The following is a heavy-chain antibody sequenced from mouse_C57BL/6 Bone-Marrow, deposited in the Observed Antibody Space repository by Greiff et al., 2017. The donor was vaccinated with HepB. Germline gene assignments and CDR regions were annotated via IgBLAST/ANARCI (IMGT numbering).Heavy chain of an antibody. CDR2: IDPENGDT. D-gene: IGHD2-1*01. CDR3: TFYGNYPYFDY. J-gene: IGHJ2*01. Sequence: DVKLQESGAELVRPGASVKLSCTASGFNIKDYYMHWVKQRPEQGLEWIGWIDPENGDTEYASKFQGKATITADTSSNTAYLQLSSLTSEDTAVYYCTFYGNYPYFDYWGQGTTLTVSS. V-gene: IGHV14-4*01. CDR1: GFNIKDYY.